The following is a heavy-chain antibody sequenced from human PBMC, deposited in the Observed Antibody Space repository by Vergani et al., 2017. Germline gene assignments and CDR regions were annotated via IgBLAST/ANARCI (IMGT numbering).Heavy chain of an antibody. V-gene: IGHV4-34*01. CDR2: INHSGST. J-gene: IGHJ1*01. CDR1: GGSFSGYY. D-gene: IGHD3-10*01. CDR3: ARGRXARVNYGSGRDPPQYFQH. Sequence: QVQLQQWGAGLLKPSETLSLTCAVYGGSFSGYYWSWIRQPPGKGLEWIGEINHSGSTNYNPSLKSRVTISVDTSKNQFSLKLSSVTAADTAVYYCARGRXARVNYGSGRDPPQYFQHWGQGTLVTVSS.